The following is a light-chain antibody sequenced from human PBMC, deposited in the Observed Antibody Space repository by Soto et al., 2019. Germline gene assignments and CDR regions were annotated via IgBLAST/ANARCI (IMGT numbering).Light chain of an antibody. CDR1: SSDVGSCNC. Sequence: QSALTQPASVSGSPGQSITISCTGTSSDVGSCNCVSWCQQHPGKAPKLLIYEVSNRPSGVSDRFSGSKSGNTASLTISGLQAEDEADYYCSSYTRTNTWVFGGGTKLTVL. CDR3: SSYTRTNTWV. CDR2: EVS. J-gene: IGLJ3*02. V-gene: IGLV2-14*01.